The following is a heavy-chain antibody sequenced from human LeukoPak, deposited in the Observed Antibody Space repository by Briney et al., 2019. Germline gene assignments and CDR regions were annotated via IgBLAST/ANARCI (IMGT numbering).Heavy chain of an antibody. Sequence: GASVKVACKASGGTFSSYAISWVRQAPGQGLEWMGRIIPILGIANYAQKFQGRVTITADKSTSTAYMELSSLRSEDTAVYYCARPDSSSWITSRGAGQSFQHWGQGTLVTVSS. J-gene: IGHJ1*01. D-gene: IGHD6-13*01. CDR3: ARPDSSSWITSRGAGQSFQH. CDR1: GGTFSSYA. V-gene: IGHV1-69*04. CDR2: IIPILGIA.